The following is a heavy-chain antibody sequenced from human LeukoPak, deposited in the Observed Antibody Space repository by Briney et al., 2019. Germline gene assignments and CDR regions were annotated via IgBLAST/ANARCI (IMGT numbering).Heavy chain of an antibody. D-gene: IGHD3-9*01. Sequence: GGSLRLSCAASGFTFSSYAMSWVRQAPGKGLEWVSAISGSGGSTYYADSVKGRFTISRDNSKNTLYLQMNSLRAEDTAAYYCAKDRPDYDILTGPFDYWGQGILVTVSS. CDR3: AKDRPDYDILTGPFDY. CDR1: GFTFSSYA. CDR2: ISGSGGST. V-gene: IGHV3-23*01. J-gene: IGHJ4*02.